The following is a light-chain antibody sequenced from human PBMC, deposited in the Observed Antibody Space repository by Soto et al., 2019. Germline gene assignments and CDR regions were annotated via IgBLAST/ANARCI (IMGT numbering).Light chain of an antibody. J-gene: IGKJ4*01. Sequence: IELTQSPSSLSASVGDRVTITCRASQDIAMYLAWYQQKPGEAPKLLIYAASTLYGGVTSRFSGSGSGTDFALTITSLQAEDFATYYCQQLRMYPSTFGGGTKVEIK. CDR2: AAS. CDR3: QQLRMYPST. V-gene: IGKV1-9*01. CDR1: QDIAMY.